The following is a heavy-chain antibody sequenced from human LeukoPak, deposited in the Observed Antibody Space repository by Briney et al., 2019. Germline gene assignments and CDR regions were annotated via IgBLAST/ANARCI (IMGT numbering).Heavy chain of an antibody. Sequence: SVKVSCKASGGTFSSYAISWVRQAPGQGLGWMGRIIPILGIANYAQKFQGGVTITADKSTSTAYMELSSLRSEDTAVYYCARHRIVVVTAMGEVWFDPWGQGTLVTVSS. J-gene: IGHJ5*02. CDR1: GGTFSSYA. CDR3: ARHRIVVVTAMGEVWFDP. D-gene: IGHD2-21*02. V-gene: IGHV1-69*04. CDR2: IIPILGIA.